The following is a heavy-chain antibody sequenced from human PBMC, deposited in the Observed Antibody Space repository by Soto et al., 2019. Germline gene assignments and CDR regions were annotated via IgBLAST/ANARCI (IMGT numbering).Heavy chain of an antibody. D-gene: IGHD6-6*01. V-gene: IGHV4-30-4*01. Sequence: QVQLQESGPGLVKPSQTLSLTCTVSGGSISSGDYYWSWIRQPPGKGLEWIGYIHHSGSTYYNPSLKSRVNISVATSKNQFSLKLSSVTAADTAVYYCARERPDGARLDPWGQGTLVTVSS. CDR3: ARERPDGARLDP. CDR2: IHHSGST. CDR1: GGSISSGDYY. J-gene: IGHJ5*02.